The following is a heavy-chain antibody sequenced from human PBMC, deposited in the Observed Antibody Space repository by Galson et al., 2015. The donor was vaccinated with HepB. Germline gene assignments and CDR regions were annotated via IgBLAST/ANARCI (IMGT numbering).Heavy chain of an antibody. CDR1: GFPFSTYRMY. CDR2: IDWDNDK. CDR3: ARILTVTGRCESPYFDY. D-gene: IGHD4-17*01. J-gene: IGHJ4*02. V-gene: IGHV2-70*11. Sequence: LRLSCAASGFPFSTYRMYWVRRAPGKALEWLARIDWDNDKYYSTSLKTRLTISKDTSKNQVVLTMTNMDPVDTATYYCARILTVTGRCESPYFDYWGQGTLVTVSS.